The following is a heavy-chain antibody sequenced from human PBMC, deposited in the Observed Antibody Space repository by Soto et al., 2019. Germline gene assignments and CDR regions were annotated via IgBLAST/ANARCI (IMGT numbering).Heavy chain of an antibody. CDR1: GYGFTDYW. V-gene: IGHV5-51*01. D-gene: IGHD4-4*01. CDR3: ARHISNFRYYYYARDV. Sequence: GESLKISCKASGYGFTDYWIGLVRQLPGKGLEWMGIIYPGDSDTIYSPSFQGHVTITVDKSTSTAYLQWNTLKASDTAMYYRARHISNFRYYYYARDVWGQGTTVTVSS. CDR2: IYPGDSDT. J-gene: IGHJ6*02.